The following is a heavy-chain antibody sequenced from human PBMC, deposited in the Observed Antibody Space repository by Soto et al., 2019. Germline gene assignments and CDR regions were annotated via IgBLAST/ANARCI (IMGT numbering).Heavy chain of an antibody. D-gene: IGHD6-13*01. V-gene: IGHV3-33*01. CDR1: GFTFSSYG. J-gene: IGHJ5*02. CDR2: IWYDGSNK. Sequence: GGSLRLSCAASGFTFSSYGMHWVRQAPGKGLEWVAVIWYDGSNKYYADSVKGRFTISRDNSKNTLYLQMNSLRAEDTAVYYCARDGIAAAGTRGWFDPWGQGTLVTVSS. CDR3: ARDGIAAAGTRGWFDP.